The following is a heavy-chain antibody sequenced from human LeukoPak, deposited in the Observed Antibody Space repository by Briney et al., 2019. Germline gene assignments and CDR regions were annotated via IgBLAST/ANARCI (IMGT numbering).Heavy chain of an antibody. J-gene: IGHJ4*02. V-gene: IGHV1-18*01. CDR3: ARDLVRAQYSSSSSVDY. Sequence: GASVKVSCKASGYTFTSYGISGVRQAPGQGLEWMGWISAYNGNTNYAQKLQGRVTMTTDTSTSTAYMELRSLRSDDTAVYYCARDLVRAQYSSSSSVDYWGQGTLVTVSS. CDR2: ISAYNGNT. CDR1: GYTFTSYG. D-gene: IGHD6-6*01.